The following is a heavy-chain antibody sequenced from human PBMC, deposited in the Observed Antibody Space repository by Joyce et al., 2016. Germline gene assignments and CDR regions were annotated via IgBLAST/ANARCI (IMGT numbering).Heavy chain of an antibody. Sequence: QVQLVESGGGVVQPGRSLRLSCAASGFSFSNRGIHWVRQAPGKGLGWVAVISFDGNIKYYADSVKGRFTISRDNSKNTVSLQMNSLRDEDTAVYYCETAEGAFDYWGQGTLVTVSS. CDR2: ISFDGNIK. CDR3: ETAEGAFDY. J-gene: IGHJ4*02. D-gene: IGHD3-16*01. V-gene: IGHV3-30*03. CDR1: GFSFSNRG.